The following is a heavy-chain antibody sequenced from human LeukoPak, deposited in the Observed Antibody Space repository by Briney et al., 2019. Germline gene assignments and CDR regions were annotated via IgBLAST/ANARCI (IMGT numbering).Heavy chain of an antibody. D-gene: IGHD3-10*01. J-gene: IGHJ6*02. CDR2: ISAYNGNT. Sequence: GASVKVSCKASGYTFTSYGISWVRQAPGQGLEWMGWISAYNGNTNYAQRLQGRVTMTTDTSTSTAYMELRSLRSDDTAVYYCARNGGPLWFGTRYYHYGMDVWGQGTTVTVSS. CDR1: GYTFTSYG. CDR3: ARNGGPLWFGTRYYHYGMDV. V-gene: IGHV1-18*01.